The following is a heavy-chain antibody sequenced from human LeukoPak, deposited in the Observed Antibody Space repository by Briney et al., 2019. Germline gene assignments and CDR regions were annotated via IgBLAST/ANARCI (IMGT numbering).Heavy chain of an antibody. CDR3: AKPRILYYCSSTSCHEGGFDC. CDR2: ISCSGVST. D-gene: IGHD2-2*01. Sequence: GGSLRLSCAASGFTFSSYAMSWVRQAPGKGLEWVSAISCSGVSTYYADSVKGRFTISRDNSKNTLYLQMNSLRAEDTAVYYCAKPRILYYCSSTSCHEGGFDCWGQGTMVTVSS. CDR1: GFTFSSYA. J-gene: IGHJ4*02. V-gene: IGHV3-23*01.